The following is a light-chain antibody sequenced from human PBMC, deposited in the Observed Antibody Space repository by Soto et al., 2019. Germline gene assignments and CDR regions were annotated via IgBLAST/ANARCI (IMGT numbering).Light chain of an antibody. Sequence: DIQMTQAPSTLSASVGDRVTITCRASQSINAWLAWYQQKPGKAPKLLIYDVSTLDSGVPSRFSGSASGTEFTLTLSYLESDDFATYYCQQYHRYSTFGQGTKVDIK. J-gene: IGKJ1*01. V-gene: IGKV1-5*01. CDR3: QQYHRYST. CDR1: QSINAW. CDR2: DVS.